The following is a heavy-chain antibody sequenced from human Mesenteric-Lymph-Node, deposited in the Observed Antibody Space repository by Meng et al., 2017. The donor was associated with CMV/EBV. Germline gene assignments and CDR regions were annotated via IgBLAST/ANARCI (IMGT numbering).Heavy chain of an antibody. CDR2: VYWDDDK. D-gene: IGHD1-26*01. V-gene: IGHV2-5*02. CDR1: GFSLRTCGVG. J-gene: IGHJ4*02. CDR3: AHSLSRSGSYDY. Sequence: TFSGFSLRTCGVGVGWIRQPPGKALEWLALVYWDDDKRYSPSLNNRLTITKDTSKNQVVLTMTNMDPVDTATYYCAHSLSRSGSYDYWGQGTLVTVSS.